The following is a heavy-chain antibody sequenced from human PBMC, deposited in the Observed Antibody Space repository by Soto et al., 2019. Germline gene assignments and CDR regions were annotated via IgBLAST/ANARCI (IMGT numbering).Heavy chain of an antibody. V-gene: IGHV3-23*01. CDR1: GFSFHSNA. CDR3: AKAGRGRASCYTEVDA. D-gene: IGHD3-10*01. Sequence: EVQLLESGGGLVQPGGCLRLSCAASGFSFHSNAMNWFRQPPGKGLEWVSVISGSDNSTYYADSVKGRFTTSRDNSKNTLYLQMNSLRAEDTAVDYWAKAGRGRASCYTEVDAWGQGTLVTVSP. J-gene: IGHJ5*02. CDR2: ISGSDNST.